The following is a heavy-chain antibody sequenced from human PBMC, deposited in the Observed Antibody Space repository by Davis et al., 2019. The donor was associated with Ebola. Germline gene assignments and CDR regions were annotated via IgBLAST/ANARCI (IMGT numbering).Heavy chain of an antibody. V-gene: IGHV3-7*01. CDR3: ARGRDSFDI. J-gene: IGHJ3*02. CDR1: GFTFSRFW. Sequence: GESLKISCSATGFTFSRFWMSWVRQAPGKGLEWVANIKEDGSEKYYVDSVKGRFTISRDNAKTSLYLQMNSLRAEDTAVYYCARGRDSFDIWGQGTMVTVSS. CDR2: IKEDGSEK.